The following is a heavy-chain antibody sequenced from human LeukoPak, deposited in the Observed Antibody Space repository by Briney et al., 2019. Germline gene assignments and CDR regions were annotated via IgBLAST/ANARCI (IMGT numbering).Heavy chain of an antibody. V-gene: IGHV3-23*01. D-gene: IGHD3-22*01. CDR1: GFTFVNYA. CDR2: IRVSDGIT. J-gene: IGHJ4*02. CDR3: AKAIPPPYYYDSSAYTAPDY. Sequence: LGGSLRLSCAASGFTFVNYALSWVRQAPGKGLEGVATIRVSDGITYYADSVKGRFTISRDNSKNTLYLQMNSLRVVDTAVYYCAKAIPPPYYYDSSAYTAPDYWGQGTLVTVSS.